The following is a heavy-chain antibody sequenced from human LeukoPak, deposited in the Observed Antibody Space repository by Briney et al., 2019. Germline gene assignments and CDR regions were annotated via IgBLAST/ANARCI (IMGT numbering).Heavy chain of an antibody. Sequence: PGGTLRLSCAASGFTFSSYSMNWVRQDPGKGLEWVSSISSSSSYIYYADSVKGRFTISRDNAKNSLYLQMNSLRAEDTAVYYCARDTGYCSSTSCPGPDFDYWGQGTLVTVSS. J-gene: IGHJ4*02. CDR1: GFTFSSYS. V-gene: IGHV3-21*01. CDR2: ISSSSSYI. D-gene: IGHD2-2*01. CDR3: ARDTGYCSSTSCPGPDFDY.